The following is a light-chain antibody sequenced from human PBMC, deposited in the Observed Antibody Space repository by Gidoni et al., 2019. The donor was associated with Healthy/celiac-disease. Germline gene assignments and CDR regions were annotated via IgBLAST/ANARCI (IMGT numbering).Light chain of an antibody. CDR2: QDS. V-gene: IGLV3-1*01. J-gene: IGLJ3*02. Sequence: SYPLPPPPSVSVSPGQTASITCSGDKLGDKYACWSQQKPDQSPVLVIYQDSKRPSGMPERFSGSNSGNTATLTISGTQAMDEADDYCQAWDSSTCWVFGGGTKLTVL. CDR3: QAWDSSTCWV. CDR1: KLGDKY.